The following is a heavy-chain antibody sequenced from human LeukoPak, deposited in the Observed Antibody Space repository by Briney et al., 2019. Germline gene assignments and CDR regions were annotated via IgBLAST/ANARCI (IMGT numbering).Heavy chain of an antibody. Sequence: GGSLRLSCAASGFTFDDYAMHWVRQAPGKGLEWVSGISWNSGSIGYADSVKGRFTISRDNAKNSLYLQMNSLRAEDTALYYCAKAIVGANDAFDIWGQGTMDTVSS. CDR3: AKAIVGANDAFDI. V-gene: IGHV3-9*01. CDR2: ISWNSGSI. J-gene: IGHJ3*02. D-gene: IGHD1-26*01. CDR1: GFTFDDYA.